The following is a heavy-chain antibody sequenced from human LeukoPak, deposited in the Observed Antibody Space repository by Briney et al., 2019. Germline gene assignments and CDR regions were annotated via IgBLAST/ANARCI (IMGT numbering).Heavy chain of an antibody. J-gene: IGHJ4*02. V-gene: IGHV3-53*01. CDR3: AKDGYCSGGSCYHFFDY. CDR2: IYIGGFT. CDR1: GFTVSDNY. D-gene: IGHD2-15*01. Sequence: PGGSLRLSCAASGFTVSDNYMTWVRQAPGKGLECVSIIYIGGFTYYADSVKGRFTISRDNSKNTLYLQMNSLRAEDTAVYYCAKDGYCSGGSCYHFFDYWGQGTLVTVSS.